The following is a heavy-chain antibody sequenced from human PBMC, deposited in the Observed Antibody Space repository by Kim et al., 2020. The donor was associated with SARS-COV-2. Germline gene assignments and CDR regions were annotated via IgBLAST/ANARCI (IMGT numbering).Heavy chain of an antibody. Sequence: YADSVKVRFTVSRDNAKNSVYLQMNSLRAEDTAVYYCAREEVGLPSWFDPWGQGTLVTVSS. D-gene: IGHD1-26*01. V-gene: IGHV3-48*03. J-gene: IGHJ5*02. CDR3: AREEVGLPSWFDP.